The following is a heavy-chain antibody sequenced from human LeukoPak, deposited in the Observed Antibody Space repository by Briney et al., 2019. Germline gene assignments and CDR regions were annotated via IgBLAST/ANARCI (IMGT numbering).Heavy chain of an antibody. D-gene: IGHD3-10*01. CDR2: INAGNGNT. Sequence: ASVKVSCKASGYTFTSYAMHWVRQAPGQRLEWMGWINAGNGNTKYSQKFQGRVSITRDTSASTAYMELSSLRSEDTAVYYCARDWGYYVSGSYFRNWFDPWGQGTLVTVSS. CDR3: ARDWGYYVSGSYFRNWFDP. J-gene: IGHJ5*02. V-gene: IGHV1-3*01. CDR1: GYTFTSYA.